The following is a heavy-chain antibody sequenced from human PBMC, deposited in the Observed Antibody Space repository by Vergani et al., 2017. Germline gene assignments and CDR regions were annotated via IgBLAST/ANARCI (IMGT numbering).Heavy chain of an antibody. Sequence: QMQLQESGPGLVKASETLSLTCTVSGDSIISRSYYWGWIRQPPGKGLEWIGSIYNSGNGDSSSSLKSRVTISADTSKNQFSVRLTAVDAADTAVYYCASGKYYSXSTSHFRGRYFDVWGRGTLVTVPS. D-gene: IGHD3-16*01. J-gene: IGHJ2*01. V-gene: IGHV4-39*01. CDR2: IYNSGNG. CDR1: GDSIISRSYY. CDR3: ASGKYYSXSTSHFRGRYFDV.